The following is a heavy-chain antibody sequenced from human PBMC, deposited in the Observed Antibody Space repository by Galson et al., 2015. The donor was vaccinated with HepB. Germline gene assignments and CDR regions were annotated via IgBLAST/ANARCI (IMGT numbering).Heavy chain of an antibody. V-gene: IGHV3-23*01. CDR2: VSASGLST. CDR1: GFTFSSHA. J-gene: IGHJ4*02. CDR3: AKGNGGSGYDALDY. D-gene: IGHD5-12*01. Sequence: SLRLSCAAYGFTFSSHAMSWVRQAPGKGLEWVSTVSASGLSTFYAGSLKGRFTISSDNSKNTLYLQMNSLRAEDTAVYYCAKGNGGSGYDALDYWGQGTLVTVSS.